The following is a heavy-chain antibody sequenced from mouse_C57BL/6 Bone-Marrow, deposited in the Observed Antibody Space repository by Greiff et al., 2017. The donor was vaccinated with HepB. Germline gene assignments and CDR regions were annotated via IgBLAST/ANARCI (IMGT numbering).Heavy chain of an antibody. J-gene: IGHJ2*01. CDR3: TLYGPYYFDY. CDR1: GFNIKDDY. Sequence: EVQLVESGAELVRPGASVKLSCTASGFNIKDDYMHWVKQRPEQGLEWIGWIDPENGDTEYASKFQGKATITADTSSNTAYLQLSSLTSEDTAVYYCTLYGPYYFDYWGQGTTLTVSS. CDR2: IDPENGDT. D-gene: IGHD1-1*02. V-gene: IGHV14-4*01.